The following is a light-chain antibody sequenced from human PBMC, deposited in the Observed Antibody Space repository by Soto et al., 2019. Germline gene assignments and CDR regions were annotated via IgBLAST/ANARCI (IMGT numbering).Light chain of an antibody. J-gene: IGKJ5*01. CDR1: QSVSSSR. CDR3: QQYGSSPPIT. V-gene: IGKV3D-20*01. Sequence: DIVLTQSPATLSLSPRERATLSCGASQSVSSSRLAWYQKKPALAPRLXIYDAASRATGIPDRFSGSGSGTDFALTISRLEPEDFAAYYCQQYGSSPPITFGQGTRLEIK. CDR2: DAA.